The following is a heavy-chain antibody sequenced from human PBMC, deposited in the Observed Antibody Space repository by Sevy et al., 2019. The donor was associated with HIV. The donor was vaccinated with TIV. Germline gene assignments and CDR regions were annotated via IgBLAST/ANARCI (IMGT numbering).Heavy chain of an antibody. D-gene: IGHD6-19*01. J-gene: IGHJ4*02. Sequence: GGSLRLSCAASGFTYSSYAMHWVRQAPGKGLEWVAVISSDGSNKYYSDSVKGRFTISRDNSKNTLYLQMNSLRAEDTTVYYCARPHIAVAGTAYLVYWGQGTLVTVSS. CDR3: ARPHIAVAGTAYLVY. CDR1: GFTYSSYA. CDR2: ISSDGSNK. V-gene: IGHV3-30-3*01.